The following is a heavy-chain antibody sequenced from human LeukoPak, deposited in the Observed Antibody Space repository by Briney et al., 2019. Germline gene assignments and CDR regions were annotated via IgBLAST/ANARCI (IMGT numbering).Heavy chain of an antibody. CDR3: AKDRGYSGYECLTDY. V-gene: IGHV3-23*01. CDR2: VSGGGGST. J-gene: IGHJ4*02. CDR1: AFTFSSYG. Sequence: GGSLRLSCAASAFTFSSYGMSWVRQAPGKGLEWVSGVSGGGGSTYYADSVKGRFTISRDNSKNGLYLQMKSLRVEDTAVYYCAKDRGYSGYECLTDYWGQGTLVTVSS. D-gene: IGHD5-12*01.